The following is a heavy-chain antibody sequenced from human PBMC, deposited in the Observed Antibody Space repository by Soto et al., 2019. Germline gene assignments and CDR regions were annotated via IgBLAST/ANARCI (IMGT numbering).Heavy chain of an antibody. CDR1: GGTFSSYT. V-gene: IGHV1-69*02. J-gene: IGHJ6*03. Sequence: QVQLVQSGAEVKKPGSSVKVSCTASGGTFSSYTISWVRQAPGQGLEWMGRIIPILGIANYAQKFQGRVTITADKSTSSADMELSSLRSEDTAVYYCARGYCSSTSCYSYYYYYMDVWGKGTTVTVSS. CDR3: ARGYCSSTSCYSYYYYYMDV. CDR2: IIPILGIA. D-gene: IGHD2-2*01.